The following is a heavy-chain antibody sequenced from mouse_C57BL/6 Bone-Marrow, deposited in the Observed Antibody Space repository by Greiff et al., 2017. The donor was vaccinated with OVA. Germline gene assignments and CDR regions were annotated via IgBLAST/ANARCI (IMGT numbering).Heavy chain of an antibody. CDR1: GYTFTSYW. CDR2: IDPEDGET. V-gene: IGHV14-2*01. D-gene: IGHD2-1*01. CDR3: ARIYYGNPYYFDY. J-gene: IGHJ2*01. Sequence: VQLQQPGAELVKPGASVKLSCKASGYTFTSYWMHWVKQRTEQGLEWIGRIDPEDGETKYAPKFQGKATITADTSSNTAYLQLSSLTSEDTAVYYCARIYYGNPYYFDYWGQGTTLTVSS.